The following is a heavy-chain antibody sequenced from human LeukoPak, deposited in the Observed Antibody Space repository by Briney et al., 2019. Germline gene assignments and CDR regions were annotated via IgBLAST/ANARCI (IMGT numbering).Heavy chain of an antibody. D-gene: IGHD3-22*01. CDR3: VRAVHHNFYSDSSGYYGDAFDV. CDR2: IKQDGSEK. Sequence: GGSLRLSCAASGFTFSSYWMSWVRQAPGKGLEWVANIKQDGSEKCHVDSAKGRFTISRDNSKKSLYLQMGSLRAEDTAVYYCVRAVHHNFYSDSSGYYGDAFDVWGQGTVVTVSS. V-gene: IGHV3-7*01. CDR1: GFTFSSYW. J-gene: IGHJ3*01.